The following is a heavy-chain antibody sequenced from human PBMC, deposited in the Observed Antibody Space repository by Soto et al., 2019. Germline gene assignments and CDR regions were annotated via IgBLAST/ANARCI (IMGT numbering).Heavy chain of an antibody. D-gene: IGHD6-19*01. J-gene: IGHJ4*02. V-gene: IGHV4-59*08. CDR1: GGSISSYY. CDR3: ARHAGIAVAGTRIDY. Sequence: SETLSLTCTVSGGSISSYYWSWIRQPPGKGLEWIGYIYYSGSTNYNPSLKSRVTISVDTSKNQFSLKLSSVTAADTAVYYCARHAGIAVAGTRIDYWGQGTLVNVSS. CDR2: IYYSGST.